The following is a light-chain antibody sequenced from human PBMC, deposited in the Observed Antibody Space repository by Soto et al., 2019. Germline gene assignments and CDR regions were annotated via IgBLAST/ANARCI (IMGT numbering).Light chain of an antibody. J-gene: IGKJ5*01. Sequence: ETLMTQSPATLSVSPGEKATLSCRASQSVSDYLAWYQQRPGQAPRLLIFGASTRATGFPARFSGSGSGTEFTLTISSLQSEDFAVYYCQLYGISPHFGQGTRLEI. CDR3: QLYGISPH. V-gene: IGKV3-15*01. CDR1: QSVSDY. CDR2: GAS.